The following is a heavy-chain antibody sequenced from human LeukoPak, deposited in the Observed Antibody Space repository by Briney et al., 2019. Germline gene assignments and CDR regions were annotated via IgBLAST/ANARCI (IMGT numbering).Heavy chain of an antibody. D-gene: IGHD3-10*01. V-gene: IGHV3-23*01. CDR2: ISGSGSST. J-gene: IGHJ4*02. Sequence: GGSLRLSCAASGFTFSSYAISWVRQAPGKGLEWVSAISGSGSSTYYADSVKGRITISRDNSKNTVHLQMNSLRAEDTAVYYCAKGFSAYGSGSYVIDYWGQGTLVTVSS. CDR3: AKGFSAYGSGSYVIDY. CDR1: GFTFSSYA.